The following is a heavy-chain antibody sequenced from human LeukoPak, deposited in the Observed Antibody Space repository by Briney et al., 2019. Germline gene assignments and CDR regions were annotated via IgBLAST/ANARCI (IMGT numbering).Heavy chain of an antibody. CDR1: GGSISTYY. CDR2: IYHTGST. CDR3: ARRPADFPTDH. J-gene: IGHJ4*02. V-gene: IGHV4-59*08. D-gene: IGHD1-14*01. Sequence: SETLSLTCSASGGSISTYYWSWIRQPPGKGLEWIGNIYHTGSTNYNPSLKSRVTMSLDTPKSQFSLRLSSVTAADTAVYYCARRPADFPTDHWGQGTLVTVSS.